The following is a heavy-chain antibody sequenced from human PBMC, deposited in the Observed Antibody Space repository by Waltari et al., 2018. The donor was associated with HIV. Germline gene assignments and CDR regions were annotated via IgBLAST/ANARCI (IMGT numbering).Heavy chain of an antibody. CDR2: INTVSGQA. Sequence: QVRLIQSQSEVKKPGDCLRISCPASGYKFETYAMNWLRQGPGQGLEWLGWINTVSGQATVLQSFFGRVDISLNNSLLTTFLEIKDLRLEDAATYYCARGRSSRWFRPWGGFDTWGQGT. CDR1: GYKFETYA. D-gene: IGHD3-9*01. CDR3: ARGRSSRWFRPWGGFDT. V-gene: IGHV7-4-1*02. J-gene: IGHJ1*01.